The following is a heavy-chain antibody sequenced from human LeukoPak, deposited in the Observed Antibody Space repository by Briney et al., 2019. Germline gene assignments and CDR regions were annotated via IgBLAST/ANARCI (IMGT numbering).Heavy chain of an antibody. CDR3: ARTLGPAALSWFDP. J-gene: IGHJ5*02. CDR2: IYTSGST. D-gene: IGHD2-2*01. CDR1: GGSISSYY. Sequence: SETLSLTCTVSGGSISSYYWSWIRQPPGKGLEWIGYIYTSGSTNYNPSLESRVTISVDTSKNQFSLKLSSVAAADTAVYYCARTLGPAALSWFDPWGQGTLVTVSS. V-gene: IGHV4-4*09.